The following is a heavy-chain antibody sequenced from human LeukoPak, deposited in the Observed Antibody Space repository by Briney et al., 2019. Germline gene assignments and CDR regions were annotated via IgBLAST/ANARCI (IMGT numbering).Heavy chain of an antibody. J-gene: IGHJ4*02. CDR2: ISGSGGST. Sequence: GGSLRLSCAASGFTFSSYAMSWVRQAPGKGLEWVSAISGSGGSTYYADSVKGRFTISRDNSKNTLYLQMNSLRAEDTAVYYCAKGAILWFGELLGDFDYWDQGTLVTVSS. CDR3: AKGAILWFGELLGDFDY. CDR1: GFTFSSYA. D-gene: IGHD3-10*01. V-gene: IGHV3-23*01.